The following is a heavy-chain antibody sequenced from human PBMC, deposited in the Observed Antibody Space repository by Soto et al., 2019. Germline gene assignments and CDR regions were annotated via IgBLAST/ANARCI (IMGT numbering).Heavy chain of an antibody. CDR1: GFSLSTSGMC. J-gene: IGHJ5*02. CDR3: ARIVRWKGGSPGWFDP. V-gene: IGHV2-70*01. D-gene: IGHD3-10*01. Sequence: SGPTLVNPTRTVTLTCTFSGFSLSTSGMCVSWIRQPPGKALEWLALIDWDDDKYYSTSLKTRLTISKDTSKNQVVLTMTNMDPVDTATYYCARIVRWKGGSPGWFDPWGQGTLVTVSS. CDR2: IDWDDDK.